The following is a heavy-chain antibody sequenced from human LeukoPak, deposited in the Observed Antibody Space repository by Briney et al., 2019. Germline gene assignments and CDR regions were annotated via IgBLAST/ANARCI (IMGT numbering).Heavy chain of an antibody. V-gene: IGHV3-30*02. J-gene: IGHJ6*02. CDR1: GFTFSNYG. Sequence: GGSLRPSCAASGFTFSNYGVHWVRQAPGKGLEWVAFRRFDGSNEFYADSVKGRFTISRDNAKNSLYLQMNSLRAEDTAVYYCARDRRYYYGSGSPGMDVWGQGTTVTVSS. CDR3: ARDRRYYYGSGSPGMDV. CDR2: RRFDGSNE. D-gene: IGHD3-10*01.